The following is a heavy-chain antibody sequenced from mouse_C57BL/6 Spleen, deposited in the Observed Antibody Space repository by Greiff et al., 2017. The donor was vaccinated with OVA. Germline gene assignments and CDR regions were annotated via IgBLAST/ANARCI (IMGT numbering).Heavy chain of an antibody. V-gene: IGHV3-1*01. CDR1: GYSITSGYD. Sequence: EVQLQQSGPGMVKPSQSLSLTCTVTGYSITSGYDWHWIRHFPGNKLEWMGYISYSGSTNYNPSLKSRISITHDTSKNRFFLKLNSVTTEDTATDYCAREGAYYAMDYWGQGTSVTVSS. J-gene: IGHJ4*01. CDR3: AREGAYYAMDY. CDR2: ISYSGST.